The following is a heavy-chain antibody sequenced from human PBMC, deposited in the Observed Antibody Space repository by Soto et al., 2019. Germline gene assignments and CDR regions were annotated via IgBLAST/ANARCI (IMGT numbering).Heavy chain of an antibody. CDR3: ARRYGSCFDD. D-gene: IGHD5-18*01. CDR2: VSSTEGT. CDR1: GASITQYY. Sequence: PSDTLSLTFTVSGASITQYYWNWIHQSQGEGLEWIVSVSSTEGTVFNPSLASRVAVSLDTSKNQFSLKLSSVTAADTAVYYCARRYGSCFDDWGQGTLVTGSS. V-gene: IGHV4-4*08. J-gene: IGHJ4*02.